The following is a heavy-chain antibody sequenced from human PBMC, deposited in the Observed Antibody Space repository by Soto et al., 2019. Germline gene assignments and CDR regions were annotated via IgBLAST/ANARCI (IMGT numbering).Heavy chain of an antibody. CDR1: GFTFSSYS. CDR3: AREWDGYSSIDY. D-gene: IGHD5-18*01. CDR2: ISSSSSYI. J-gene: IGHJ4*02. Sequence: GSLRLSCAASGFTFSSYSMNWVRQAPGKGLEWVSSISSSSSYIYYADSVKGRFTISRDNAKNSLYLQMNSLRAEDTAVYYCAREWDGYSSIDYWGQGTLVTVSS. V-gene: IGHV3-21*01.